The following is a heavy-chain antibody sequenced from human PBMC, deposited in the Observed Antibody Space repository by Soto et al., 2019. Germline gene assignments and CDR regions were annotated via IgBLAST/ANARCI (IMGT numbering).Heavy chain of an antibody. V-gene: IGHV4-31*03. D-gene: IGHD5-18*01. CDR3: ARVGSGYSYGETGSDYYFDY. CDR2: IYYSGST. J-gene: IGHJ4*02. CDR1: GGSISSGGYY. Sequence: QVQLQESGPGLVKPSQTLSLTCTVSGGSISSGGYYWSWIRQHPGKGLEWIGYIYYSGSTYYNPSLKSRVTISVDTSKNQFSLKLSSVTAADTAVYYCARVGSGYSYGETGSDYYFDYWGQGTLVTVSS.